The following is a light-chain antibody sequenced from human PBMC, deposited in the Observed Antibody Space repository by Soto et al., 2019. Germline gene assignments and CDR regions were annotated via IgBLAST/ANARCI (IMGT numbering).Light chain of an antibody. CDR3: SSYTTSSTQV. CDR2: DVS. CDR1: SGDVGAYNY. V-gene: IGLV2-14*01. Sequence: QSVLTQPASVSGSPGQSITISCTGASGDVGAYNYVSWYPHHPGKAPKLIISDVSIRPSGVSDRFSGSKSGNTASLTISGLQAEDEADYYCSSYTTSSTQVFGTGTKLTVL. J-gene: IGLJ1*01.